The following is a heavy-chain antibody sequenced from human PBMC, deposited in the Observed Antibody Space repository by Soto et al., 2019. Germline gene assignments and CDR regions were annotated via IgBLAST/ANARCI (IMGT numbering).Heavy chain of an antibody. J-gene: IGHJ3*02. D-gene: IGHD3-22*01. CDR3: AREYYYDSSGYYGRQAQDAFDI. Sequence: GASVKVSCKASGGTFSSYAISWVRQAPGQGLEWMGGIIPIFGTANYAQKFQGRVTITADESTSTAYMELSSLGSEDTAVYYCAREYYYDSSGYYGRQAQDAFDIWGQGQWSPSPQ. CDR2: IIPIFGTA. CDR1: GGTFSSYA. V-gene: IGHV1-69*13.